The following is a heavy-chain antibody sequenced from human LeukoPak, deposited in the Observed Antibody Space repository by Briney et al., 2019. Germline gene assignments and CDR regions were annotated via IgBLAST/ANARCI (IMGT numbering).Heavy chain of an antibody. CDR2: ISGGGTSE. CDR3: ARDPNGDYIGAFDM. D-gene: IGHD4-17*01. CDR1: GFTFSAYA. V-gene: IGHV3-23*01. Sequence: GGSLRLSCTASGFTFSAYAMMWVRQAPGKGPEWVSAISGGGTSEFYADSVKGRFRISRDNSKDTLFLQMNSLRAEDTAVYYCARDPNGDYIGAFDMWGPGTMVTVSS. J-gene: IGHJ3*02.